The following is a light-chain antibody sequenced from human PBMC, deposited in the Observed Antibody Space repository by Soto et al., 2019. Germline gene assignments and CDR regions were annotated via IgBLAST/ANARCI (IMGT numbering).Light chain of an antibody. V-gene: IGKV3-20*01. Sequence: EIVLTQSPGTLSLSPGERATLSCRASQSCSSYLAWYQQKRGQAPRLLIHGASNRATGIPDRFSGSGSGTDFTLTITRLEPEDFAVYYCQQYGGSPRMFGQGSKVDIK. CDR2: GAS. CDR1: QSCSSY. J-gene: IGKJ1*01. CDR3: QQYGGSPRM.